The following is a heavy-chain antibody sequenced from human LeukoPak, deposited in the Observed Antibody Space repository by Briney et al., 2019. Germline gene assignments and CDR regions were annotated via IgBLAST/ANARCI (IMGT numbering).Heavy chain of an antibody. CDR2: IKTDGSST. V-gene: IGHV3-74*01. Sequence: GTLRLSCAASGFTFSDNWMHWVRQVPGKGLVWVSRIKTDGSSTSYADSVKGRFTSSRDNAKNTLYLQMSSLRAEDTAVYYCARGRADYDFWSGYYHYMDVWGKGTTVTVS. D-gene: IGHD3-3*01. J-gene: IGHJ6*03. CDR3: ARGRADYDFWSGYYHYMDV. CDR1: GFTFSDNW.